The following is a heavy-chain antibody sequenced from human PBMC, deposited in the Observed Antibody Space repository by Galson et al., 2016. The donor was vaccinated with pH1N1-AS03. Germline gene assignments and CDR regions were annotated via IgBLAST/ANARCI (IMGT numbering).Heavy chain of an antibody. D-gene: IGHD3-10*01. V-gene: IGHV6-1*01. CDR3: ARGKNSGFDY. CDR2: TFYWSKWSN. J-gene: IGHJ4*02. Sequence: CAISGDSVSGSRGVAWNWIRQSPSRGLEWLGRTFYWSKWSNDYAESVKSRITIDPDTFNNQFSLHLNSETPEDTAIYFCARGKNSGFDYWGQGTPVTVSS. CDR1: GDSVSGSRGVA.